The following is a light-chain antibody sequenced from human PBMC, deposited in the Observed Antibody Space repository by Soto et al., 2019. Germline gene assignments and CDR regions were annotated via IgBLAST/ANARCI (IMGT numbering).Light chain of an antibody. CDR3: SSYTGSSQGV. CDR1: NSDFGAYNS. Sequence: QSALTQPASVSGSPGQSITISCTATNSDFGAYNSVSWYQHHPGKAPKLMIYEVSNRPSGVSNRFSGSKSGNTASLTISGLQAEDGADYYCSSYTGSSQGVFGGGTKLPVL. CDR2: EVS. V-gene: IGLV2-14*01. J-gene: IGLJ2*01.